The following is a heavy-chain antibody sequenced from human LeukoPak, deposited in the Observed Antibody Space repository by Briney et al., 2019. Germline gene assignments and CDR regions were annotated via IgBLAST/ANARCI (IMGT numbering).Heavy chain of an antibody. J-gene: IGHJ4*02. CDR2: IYSGGST. Sequence: GGSLRLSCAASGFTVSSNYMSWVCQAPGKGLEWVSVIYSGGSTYYADSVKGRFTISRDNSKNTLYLQMNSLRAEDTAVYYCARDPAEYSSSPGDYWGQGTLVTVSS. CDR3: ARDPAEYSSSPGDY. V-gene: IGHV3-53*01. D-gene: IGHD6-13*01. CDR1: GFTVSSNY.